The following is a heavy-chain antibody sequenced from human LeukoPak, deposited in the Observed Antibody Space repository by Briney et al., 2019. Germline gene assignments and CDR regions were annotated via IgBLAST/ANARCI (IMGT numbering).Heavy chain of an antibody. D-gene: IGHD5-18*01. CDR1: GFTFSSYA. V-gene: IGHV3-23*01. CDR2: ISGSGGST. CDR3: AKDMWIQLSTAFDY. Sequence: GGSLRLSCAASGFTFSSYAMSWVRQAPGKGLEWVSAISGSGGSTYYADSVKGRFTISRDNAKNTLYLQMNSLRAEDTAVYYCAKDMWIQLSTAFDYWGQGTLVTVSS. J-gene: IGHJ4*02.